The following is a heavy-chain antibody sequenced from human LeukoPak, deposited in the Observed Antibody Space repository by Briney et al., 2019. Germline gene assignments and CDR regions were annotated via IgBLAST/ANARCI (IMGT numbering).Heavy chain of an antibody. V-gene: IGHV4-61*02. D-gene: IGHD6-6*01. CDR3: ARGEYSSPSDY. J-gene: IGHJ4*02. Sequence: PSQTLSLTCTVSGGSISSGSYYWSWIRQPAGKGLEWIGRIYTSGSTNYNPSLKSRVTISVDTSKNQFSLKLSSVTAADTAVYYCARGEYSSPSDYWGQGTLVTVSS. CDR1: GGSISSGSYY. CDR2: IYTSGST.